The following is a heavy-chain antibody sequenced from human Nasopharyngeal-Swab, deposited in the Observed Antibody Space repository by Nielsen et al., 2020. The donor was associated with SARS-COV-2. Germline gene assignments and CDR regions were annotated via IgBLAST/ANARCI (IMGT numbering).Heavy chain of an antibody. D-gene: IGHD4-23*01. Sequence: LKISCAASGFTFSSYWMSWVRQAPGKGLEWVANIKEDGSEKYYVDSVKGRFTISRDNAKNSLYLQMNSLRAEDTAVYYCAGGNSADHWGQGTLVTVS. J-gene: IGHJ4*02. V-gene: IGHV3-7*03. CDR2: IKEDGSEK. CDR1: GFTFSSYW. CDR3: AGGNSADH.